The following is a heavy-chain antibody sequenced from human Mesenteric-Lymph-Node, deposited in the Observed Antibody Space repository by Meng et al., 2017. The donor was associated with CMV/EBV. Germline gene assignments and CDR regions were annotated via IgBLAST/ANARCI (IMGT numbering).Heavy chain of an antibody. CDR2: ISGYSGDT. Sequence: ASVKVSCKPSGYNFAGYGVSWVRQAPGQGLEWMGWISGYSGDTKYAENFQGRVTVTADTSTSTAYMEVRSLRSDDTAVYYCARDPYGDYEGGYFDYWGQGTLVTVSS. J-gene: IGHJ4*02. CDR1: GYNFAGYG. V-gene: IGHV1-18*01. D-gene: IGHD5-12*01. CDR3: ARDPYGDYEGGYFDY.